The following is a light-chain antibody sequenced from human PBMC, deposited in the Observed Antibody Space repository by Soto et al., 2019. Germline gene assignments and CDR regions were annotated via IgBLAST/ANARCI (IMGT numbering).Light chain of an antibody. CDR2: AAS. CDR1: QSISSY. J-gene: IGKJ2*01. CDR3: QQSDSTRYT. Sequence: DIQMTQSPSSLSASVGDRVTITCRASQSISSYLNWYQQKPGKAPKLLIYAASSFQSGVPSRFSGSGSWTDFTLNISSLQPEDFATYYCQQSDSTRYTFGQGTKLESK. V-gene: IGKV1-39*01.